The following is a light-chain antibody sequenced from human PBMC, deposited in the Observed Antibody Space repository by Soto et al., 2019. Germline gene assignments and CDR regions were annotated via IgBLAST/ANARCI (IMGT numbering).Light chain of an antibody. V-gene: IGKV3-20*01. CDR2: GAS. Sequence: EIVLTQSPATLSVFPGEKATLSCGASQSVSSNNLAWYQQKLGRAPRLLISGASRRATGIPDRFSGSGSGTDFTLTITSLEPEDFAVYYCQQYGTSPRTFGQGTRLEIK. CDR3: QQYGTSPRT. CDR1: QSVSSNN. J-gene: IGKJ5*01.